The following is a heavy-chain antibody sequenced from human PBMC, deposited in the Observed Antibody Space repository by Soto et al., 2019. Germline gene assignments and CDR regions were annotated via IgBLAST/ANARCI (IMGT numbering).Heavy chain of an antibody. D-gene: IGHD6-19*01. Sequence: SETLSLTCTVSGGSISSSSYYWGWIRQPPGKGLEWIGSIYYSGSTYYNPSLKSRVTISVDTSKNQFSLKPSSVTAADTAVYYCATSWEVKGVAGQFDYWGQGTLVTVSS. V-gene: IGHV4-39*01. CDR2: IYYSGST. CDR1: GGSISSSSYY. J-gene: IGHJ4*02. CDR3: ATSWEVKGVAGQFDY.